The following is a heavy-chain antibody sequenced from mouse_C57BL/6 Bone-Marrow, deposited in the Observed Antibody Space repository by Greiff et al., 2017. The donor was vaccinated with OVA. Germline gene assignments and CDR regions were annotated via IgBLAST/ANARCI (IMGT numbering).Heavy chain of an antibody. CDR3: ARAYSNYDAMDY. Sequence: EVQLQESGPGLVKPSQSLSLTCSVTGYSITSGYYWNWIRQFPGNKLEWMGYISYDGSNNYNPSLNNRISITRDTSKNQFFLKLNSVTTEDTATYYCARAYSNYDAMDYWGQGTSVTVSS. D-gene: IGHD2-5*01. CDR1: GYSITSGYY. V-gene: IGHV3-6*01. CDR2: ISYDGSN. J-gene: IGHJ4*01.